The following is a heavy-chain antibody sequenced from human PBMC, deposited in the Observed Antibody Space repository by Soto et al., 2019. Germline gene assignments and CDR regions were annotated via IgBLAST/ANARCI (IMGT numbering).Heavy chain of an antibody. V-gene: IGHV4-28*01. CDR2: IYYSGTT. Sequence: SETLSLTCDVSGYSISSSNWWGWIRQPPGKGLEWIGYIYYSGTTDYNPSLKSRVTMSVDTSKNQFSLKLTSVTAVDTAVYYCARREIQGPIDYWGQGTLVTVS. J-gene: IGHJ4*02. CDR3: ARREIQGPIDY. CDR1: GYSISSSNW. D-gene: IGHD1-26*01.